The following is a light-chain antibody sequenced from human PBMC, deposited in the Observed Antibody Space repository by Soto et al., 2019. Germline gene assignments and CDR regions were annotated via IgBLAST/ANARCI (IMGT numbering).Light chain of an antibody. J-gene: IGLJ1*01. V-gene: IGLV2-14*03. CDR2: DVS. Sequence: QSVLTQPVSVSGSPGQSITISCTGTSSDVGGYNYVSWYQHHPGKAPKLVLYDVSNRPSGVSNRFSGSKSVNTASLTISGLQPEDEADYYCSSYTSSSTHYVFGTGTKVTVL. CDR3: SSYTSSSTHYV. CDR1: SSDVGGYNY.